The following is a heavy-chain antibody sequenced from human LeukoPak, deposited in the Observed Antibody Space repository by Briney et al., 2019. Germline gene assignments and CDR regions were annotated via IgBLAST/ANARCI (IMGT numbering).Heavy chain of an antibody. CDR1: GYTFTAYG. V-gene: IGHV1-18*01. D-gene: IGHD3-22*01. CDR2: ISGYNGDT. Sequence: ASVKVSCKASGYTFTAYGISWVQQAPGQGLEWMGWISGYNGDTKYAQRFEGRVTMTTDTSTTTAFMDLRSLRSDDTAVYFCATSTGGYSDLYFHYWGQGTLVSVSS. J-gene: IGHJ4*02. CDR3: ATSTGGYSDLYFHY.